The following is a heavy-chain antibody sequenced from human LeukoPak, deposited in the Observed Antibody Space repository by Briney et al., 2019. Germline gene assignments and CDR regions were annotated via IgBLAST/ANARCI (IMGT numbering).Heavy chain of an antibody. Sequence: GGSLRLSCAVSGLTFNNYAMSWVRQAPGKGLEWVSAISKSGDHTYYAASAKGRFTIYRDNSKNTQYLQMNSLRAEDTAVYYCAEGIQLCLAYWGQGTLVTVSS. V-gene: IGHV3-23*01. CDR1: GLTFNNYA. J-gene: IGHJ4*02. D-gene: IGHD5-18*01. CDR3: AEGIQLCLAY. CDR2: ISKSGDHT.